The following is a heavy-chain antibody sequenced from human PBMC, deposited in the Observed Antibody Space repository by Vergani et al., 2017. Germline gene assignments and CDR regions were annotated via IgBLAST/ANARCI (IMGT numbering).Heavy chain of an antibody. CDR2: IKNTGDST. J-gene: IGHJ4*02. CDR1: GLVFSDYT. Sequence: EVQLVESGGDLAQPGGSLTLSCVAYGLVFSDYTMSWVRQAPGRGLEWVSSIKNTGDSTHYADSVKGRFTISRDNSKNTLYLQMNSLRVEDTAVYYCGRGSDNYNWGQGTLVTVSS. D-gene: IGHD5-24*01. CDR3: GRGSDNYN. V-gene: IGHV3-23*04.